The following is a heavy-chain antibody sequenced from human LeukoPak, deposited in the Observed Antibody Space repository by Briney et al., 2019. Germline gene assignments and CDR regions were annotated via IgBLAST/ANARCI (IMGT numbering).Heavy chain of an antibody. J-gene: IGHJ4*02. CDR2: ISYDGSNK. CDR1: GFTFSSYG. D-gene: IGHD4-17*01. V-gene: IGHV3-30*03. Sequence: GGSLRLSCAASGFTFSSYGMHWVRQAPGKGLEWVAVISYDGSNKYYADSVKGRFTISRDNSKNTLYLQMNSLRAEDTAVYYCARARDYGDYPPDSWGQGTLVTVSS. CDR3: ARARDYGDYPPDS.